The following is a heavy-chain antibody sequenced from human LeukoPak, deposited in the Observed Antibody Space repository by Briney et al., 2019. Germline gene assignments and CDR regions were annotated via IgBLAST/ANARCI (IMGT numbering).Heavy chain of an antibody. V-gene: IGHV1-3*01. J-gene: IGHJ5*02. CDR3: ARDLKRNIRGVNNNWFDP. CDR1: GYTFTSYA. Sequence: ASVKVSCKASGYTFTSYAMHWVRQAPGQRLEWMGWVNAGNGNTKYSQKFQGRVTITRDTSKNQFSLQLNSVTPEDTAVYYCARDLKRNIRGVNNNWFDPWGQGTLVTVSS. CDR2: VNAGNGNT. D-gene: IGHD3-10*01.